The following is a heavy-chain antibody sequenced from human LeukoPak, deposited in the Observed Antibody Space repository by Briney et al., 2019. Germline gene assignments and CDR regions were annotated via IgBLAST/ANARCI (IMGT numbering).Heavy chain of an antibody. D-gene: IGHD5-24*01. CDR1: GSTLTELS. J-gene: IGHJ5*02. CDR2: ISPSGGST. Sequence: ASMKVSCKVSGSTLTELSMHWVRQAPGQGPEWMGVISPSGGSTTYAQKFQGRVTLTRDMSTSTDYLELSSLRSEDTAVYYCARDNSARDEAWWFNPWGQGTLVTVSS. V-gene: IGHV1-46*01. CDR3: ARDNSARDEAWWFNP.